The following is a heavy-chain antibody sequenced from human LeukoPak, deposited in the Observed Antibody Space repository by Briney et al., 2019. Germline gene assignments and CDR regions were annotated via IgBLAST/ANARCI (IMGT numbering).Heavy chain of an antibody. CDR1: GFSLSSYT. CDR3: ARVRMGATVSNYYYYYMDV. Sequence: GGSLRLSCAAAGFSLSSYTMHWVRQAPGKGLEYVSAIISHGGNTYYTNSVKGRFTISRDNSQNTLYLQMGSLRPDDMAVYHCARVRMGATVSNYYYYYMDVWGKGTTVTVSS. J-gene: IGHJ6*03. CDR2: IISHGGNT. D-gene: IGHD1-26*01. V-gene: IGHV3-64*01.